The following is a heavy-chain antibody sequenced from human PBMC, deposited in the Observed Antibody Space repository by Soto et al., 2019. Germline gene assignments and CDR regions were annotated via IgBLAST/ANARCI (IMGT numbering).Heavy chain of an antibody. CDR1: GSTFSNYA. D-gene: IGHD5-18*01. J-gene: IGHJ4*02. CDR2: ISSGGTYT. CDR3: AKESSGYNYGFYNYFDY. Sequence: GGSLRLSCAASGSTFSNYAMTWVRQAPGKGLERVSAISSGGTYTDYADSVKGRFTLSRDNSKNMVYLQMNSLRAEDTAVYHCAKESSGYNYGFYNYFDYWGQGTLVTVSS. V-gene: IGHV3-23*01.